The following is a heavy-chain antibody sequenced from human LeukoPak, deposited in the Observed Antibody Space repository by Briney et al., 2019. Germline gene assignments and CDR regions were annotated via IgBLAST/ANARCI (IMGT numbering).Heavy chain of an antibody. D-gene: IGHD7-27*01. CDR1: GFTFGDYA. Sequence: GGSLRLSCTASGFTFGDYAMTWVRQAPGKGLEWVGFIRSKTYGGTTDYAASVKARFSISRDDSKSIAYLQMNSLKTEDTTVYYCTRGGTGDFDYWGQGTLVTV. J-gene: IGHJ4*02. V-gene: IGHV3-49*04. CDR2: IRSKTYGGTT. CDR3: TRGGTGDFDY.